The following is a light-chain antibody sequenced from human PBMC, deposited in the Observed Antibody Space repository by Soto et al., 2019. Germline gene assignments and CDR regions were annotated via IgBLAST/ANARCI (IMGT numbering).Light chain of an antibody. Sequence: DIVMTQSPLSLPVTPGEPASIFCSSSQSLLQSNGYNYLDWYLQKPGQSPQLLIYFGSYRASGIPDRFSGSGSATDFTRKIRRVEAEDVGVYDCMQSQHRAPTFGQGTKVEI. V-gene: IGKV2-28*01. CDR2: FGS. J-gene: IGKJ1*01. CDR1: QSLLQSNGYNY. CDR3: MQSQHRAPT.